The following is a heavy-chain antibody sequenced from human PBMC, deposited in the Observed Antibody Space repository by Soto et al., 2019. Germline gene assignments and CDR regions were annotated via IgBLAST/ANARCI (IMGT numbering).Heavy chain of an antibody. CDR2: ISYDGSNK. CDR3: ARGPDYYDSSGYYGN. CDR1: GFTFGSYA. V-gene: IGHV3-30-3*01. J-gene: IGHJ4*02. D-gene: IGHD3-22*01. Sequence: QVQLVESGGGVVQPGRSLRLSCAASGFTFGSYAMHWVRQAPGKGLEWVAVISYDGSNKYYADSVKGRFTISRDNSKNTLYLQMNSLRAEDTAVYYCARGPDYYDSSGYYGNWGQGTLVTVSS.